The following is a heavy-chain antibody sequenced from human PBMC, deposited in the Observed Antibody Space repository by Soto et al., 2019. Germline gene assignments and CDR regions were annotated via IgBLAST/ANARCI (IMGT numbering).Heavy chain of an antibody. J-gene: IGHJ6*02. CDR1: GGSISSNKW. CDR2: IYHSGST. CDR3: AREDYSVVAPTSLADTDV. V-gene: IGHV4-4*02. Sequence: SATLSLTCAVYGGSISSNKWWSWVRQPPGKGLEWIGEIYHSGSTNYNPSLKSRVTISLDKSKNQFSLKLTSVTAADSAVYYRAREDYSVVAPTSLADTDVLRQ. D-gene: IGHD1-26*01.